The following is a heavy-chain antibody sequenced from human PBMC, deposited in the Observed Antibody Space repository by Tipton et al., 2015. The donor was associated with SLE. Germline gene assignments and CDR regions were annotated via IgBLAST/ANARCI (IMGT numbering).Heavy chain of an antibody. CDR2: IYYSGST. J-gene: IGHJ3*02. CDR3: ARGEITMVQGVIWDDAFDI. Sequence: GLVKPSETLSLTCTVSGGSISSYYWSWIRQPPGKGLEWIGYIYYSGSTNYNPSLKSRVTISVDTSKNQFSLKLSSVTAADTAVYYCARGEITMVQGVIWDDAFDIWGQGTMVTVSS. D-gene: IGHD3-10*01. V-gene: IGHV4-59*01. CDR1: GGSISSYY.